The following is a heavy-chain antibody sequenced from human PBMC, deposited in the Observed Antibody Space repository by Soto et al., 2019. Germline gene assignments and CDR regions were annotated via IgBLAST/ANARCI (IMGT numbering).Heavy chain of an antibody. Sequence: GGSLRLSCEGSGFTFSNGWMTWVRQAPGKGLGWVGRIKTSIDGGRIDYAAPVKGRFTISRDDSKNTLYLQMNSLKTEDTGVYYCTTNSVTDFYYYGMEVWGLGTTVTVSS. CDR3: TTNSVTDFYYYGMEV. J-gene: IGHJ6*02. V-gene: IGHV3-15*01. CDR1: GFTFSNGW. CDR2: IKTSIDGGRI.